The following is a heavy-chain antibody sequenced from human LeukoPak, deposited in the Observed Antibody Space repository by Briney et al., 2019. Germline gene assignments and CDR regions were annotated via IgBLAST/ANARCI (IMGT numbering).Heavy chain of an antibody. Sequence: ASVKVSRKASGYTFTDYYIHWVRQAPGQGLEWMGLINPNSGGTNYAQKFQGRVTMTRDTSISTAYMELSRLRSDDTAVYYCARVYYDSSGYYFVDFDYWGQGTLVTVSS. J-gene: IGHJ4*02. CDR1: GYTFTDYY. CDR3: ARVYYDSSGYYFVDFDY. CDR2: INPNSGGT. D-gene: IGHD3-22*01. V-gene: IGHV1-2*06.